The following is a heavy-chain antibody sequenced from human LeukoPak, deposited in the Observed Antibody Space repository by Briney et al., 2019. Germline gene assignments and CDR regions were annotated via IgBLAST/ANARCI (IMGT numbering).Heavy chain of an antibody. CDR2: INYSGST. V-gene: IGHV4-38-2*02. CDR3: ARGGYSGYVRMWFDP. Sequence: SETLSLACTVSGFSISNDYYWYWIRQPPGKGLEWIGSINYSGSTYYNPSLKSRVTISVDTSKNQFSLKLSSVTAADTAVYYCARGGYSGYVRMWFDPWGQGTLVTVSS. D-gene: IGHD5-12*01. J-gene: IGHJ5*02. CDR1: GFSISNDYY.